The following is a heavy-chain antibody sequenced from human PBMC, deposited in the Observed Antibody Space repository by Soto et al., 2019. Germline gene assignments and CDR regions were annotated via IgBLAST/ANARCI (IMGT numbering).Heavy chain of an antibody. CDR2: ICYSGST. CDR1: GGSISSSSDY. V-gene: IGHV4-39*02. CDR3: ATQEVGGSYVYTFDP. J-gene: IGHJ5*02. Sequence: SETLSLTCTVSGGSISSSSDYWGWTRQPPGKGLEWIGSICYSGSTYYNPSLKSRVTISVDTSKNHFSLKLSSVTAADTAVYYCATQEVGGSYVYTFDPWGQGTLVTVSS. D-gene: IGHD1-26*01.